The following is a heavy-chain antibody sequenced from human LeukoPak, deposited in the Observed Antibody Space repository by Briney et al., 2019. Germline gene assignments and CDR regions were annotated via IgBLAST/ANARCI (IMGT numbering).Heavy chain of an antibody. V-gene: IGHV4-61*02. CDR1: GGSISSGSYY. D-gene: IGHD2-2*01. CDR3: ARDHRPVGALGDAFDI. CDR2: IYTSGST. Sequence: SQTLSLACTVSGGSISSGSYYWSWIRQPAGKGLEWIGRIYTSGSTNYNPSLKSRVTISVDTSKNQFSLKLSSVTAADTAVYYCARDHRPVGALGDAFDIWGQGTMVTVSS. J-gene: IGHJ3*02.